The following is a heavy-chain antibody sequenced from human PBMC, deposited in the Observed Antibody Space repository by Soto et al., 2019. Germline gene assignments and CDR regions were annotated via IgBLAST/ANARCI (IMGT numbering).Heavy chain of an antibody. Sequence: SGPTLVNPTQTLTLTCTFSGFSLITIGLGVGWIRQPPGKALEWLALIYWNDDKRYSPSLKSRLTITKGTSKNQVVLTMTNMDPVDTATYYCARYSSGWYYFDYWGQGTLVTVSS. D-gene: IGHD6-19*01. J-gene: IGHJ4*02. V-gene: IGHV2-5*01. CDR2: IYWNDDK. CDR3: ARYSSGWYYFDY. CDR1: GFSLITIGLG.